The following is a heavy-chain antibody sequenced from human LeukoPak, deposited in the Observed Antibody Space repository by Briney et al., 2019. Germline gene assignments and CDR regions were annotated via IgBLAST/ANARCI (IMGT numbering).Heavy chain of an antibody. CDR3: ARVLGSGYSDY. D-gene: IGHD2-15*01. V-gene: IGHV4-59*01. CDR2: IYFSGST. J-gene: IGHJ4*02. Sequence: SETLSLTCTVSGGSISSYYWSWIRQPPGKGLEWLGYIYFSGSTNHNPSLKSRVTISVDTSKNQFSLKLSSVTAADTAVYYCARVLGSGYSDYWGQGTLVTVSS. CDR1: GGSISSYY.